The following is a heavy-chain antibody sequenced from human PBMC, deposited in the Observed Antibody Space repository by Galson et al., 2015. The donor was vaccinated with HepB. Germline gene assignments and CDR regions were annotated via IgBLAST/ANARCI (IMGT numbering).Heavy chain of an antibody. D-gene: IGHD2-2*01. CDR2: ISWDGGST. CDR1: GFTFDDYT. V-gene: IGHV3-43*01. CDR3: AKDIGPSTLHGGFDY. Sequence: LRLSCAASGFTFDDYTMHWVRQAPGKGLEWVSLISWDGGSTYYADSVKGRFTISRDNSKNSLYPQMNSLRTEDTALYYCAKDIGPSTLHGGFDYWGQGTLVTVSS. J-gene: IGHJ4*02.